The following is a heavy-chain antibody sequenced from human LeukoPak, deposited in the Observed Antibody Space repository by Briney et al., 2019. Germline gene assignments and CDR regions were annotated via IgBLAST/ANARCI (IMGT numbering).Heavy chain of an antibody. J-gene: IGHJ4*02. D-gene: IGHD4-17*01. CDR3: ARHDRTDYGDPYFDY. Sequence: SETLSLTCAVSGGSISSSNWWSWVRQPPGKGLEWIGEIYHSGSTNYNPSLKSRVTISVDTSKNQFSLKLSSVTAADTAVYYCARHDRTDYGDPYFDYWGQGTLVTVSS. V-gene: IGHV4-4*02. CDR1: GGSISSSNW. CDR2: IYHSGST.